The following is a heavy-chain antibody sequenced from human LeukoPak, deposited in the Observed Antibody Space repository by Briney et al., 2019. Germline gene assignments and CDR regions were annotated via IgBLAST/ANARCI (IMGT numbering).Heavy chain of an antibody. Sequence: LTGGSLKLSCAASGFTFSDSAMHWVRQASGKGLEWVGRIRNKPNNYATAYAASVKGRFTISRDDSKNTAFLQMNSLETEDTAVYYCTRRPFGGNSSPYWYFDLWGRGTLVTVSS. CDR3: TRRPFGGNSSPYWYFDL. J-gene: IGHJ2*01. D-gene: IGHD4-23*01. CDR1: GFTFSDSA. CDR2: IRNKPNNYAT. V-gene: IGHV3-73*01.